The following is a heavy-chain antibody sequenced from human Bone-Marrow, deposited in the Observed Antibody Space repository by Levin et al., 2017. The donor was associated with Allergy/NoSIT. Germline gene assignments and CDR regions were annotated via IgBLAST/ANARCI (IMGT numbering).Heavy chain of an antibody. CDR1: GFSFNTSGMC. V-gene: IGHV2-70*11. CDR2: IDWDDDK. CDR3: ARLIRGGKLGPNDHYYYYYYMDV. Sequence: RPSGPTLVKPTQTLTLTCTFSGFSFNTSGMCVSWIRQPPGKALEWLGRIDWDDDKYYSISLKTRLTINKDTSKNQVVLTMTNMDPAETATYYCARLIRGGKLGPNDHYYYYYYMDVWGKGTTVTVSS. J-gene: IGHJ6*03. D-gene: IGHD3-10*01.